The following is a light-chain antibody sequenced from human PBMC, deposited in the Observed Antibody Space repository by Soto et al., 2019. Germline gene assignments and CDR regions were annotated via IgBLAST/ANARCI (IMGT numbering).Light chain of an antibody. J-gene: IGLJ1*01. V-gene: IGLV1-44*01. CDR1: SSNIGSNS. Sequence: QSVLTQPPSASGTPGQRVSISCSGSSSNIGSNSVQWHQQLPGTAPNLLIYADNQRPSSVPDRFSGSKSGTSASLAITGLQSGDEADYYCAAWDDSLNGFVFGTGTKLTVL. CDR3: AAWDDSLNGFV. CDR2: ADN.